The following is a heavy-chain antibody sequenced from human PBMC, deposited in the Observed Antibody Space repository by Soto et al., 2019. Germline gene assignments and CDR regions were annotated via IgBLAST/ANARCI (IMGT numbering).Heavy chain of an antibody. Sequence: ASVKVSCKASGYTFTGYYMHWVRQAPGQGLEWMGWINPNSGGTNYAQKFQGWVTMTRDTSISTAYMELSRLRSDDTAVYYCARDLTILTGYPLTHYGMDVWGQGTTVPVSS. CDR2: INPNSGGT. V-gene: IGHV1-2*04. CDR1: GYTFTGYY. CDR3: ARDLTILTGYPLTHYGMDV. J-gene: IGHJ6*02. D-gene: IGHD3-9*01.